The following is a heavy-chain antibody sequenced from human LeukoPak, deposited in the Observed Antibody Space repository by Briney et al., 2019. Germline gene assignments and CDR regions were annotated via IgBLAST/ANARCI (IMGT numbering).Heavy chain of an antibody. V-gene: IGHV3-30*02. CDR2: IRYDGSTR. CDR1: GFTFSGFG. D-gene: IGHD2-15*01. J-gene: IGHJ4*02. Sequence: PGGSLRLSCAASGFTFSGFGMHWVRQAPGKGLEWVAFIRYDGSTRSYADSVKGRFTISRDNSKNTLYLQVSGLRVDDTALYYLAAEDKRVGFDCWGQGTLVTVSS. CDR3: AAEDKRVGFDC.